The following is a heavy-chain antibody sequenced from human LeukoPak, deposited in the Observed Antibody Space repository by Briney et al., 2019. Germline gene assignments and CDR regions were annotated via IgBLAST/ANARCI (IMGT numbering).Heavy chain of an antibody. CDR1: GFTFSSYG. V-gene: IGHV3-30*03. CDR2: ISYDGSNK. J-gene: IGHJ4*02. D-gene: IGHD4-11*01. Sequence: GGSLRLSCAASGFTFSSYGMHWVRQAPGKGLEWVAVISYDGSNKYYADSVKGRFTISRDNAKNSLYLQMNSLRAEDTAVYYCARDRRSTVSGPDRFDYWGQGTLVTVSS. CDR3: ARDRRSTVSGPDRFDY.